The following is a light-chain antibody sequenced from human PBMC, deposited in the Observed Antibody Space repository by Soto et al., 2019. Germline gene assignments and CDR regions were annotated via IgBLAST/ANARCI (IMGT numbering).Light chain of an antibody. CDR3: QQYDNVPIT. CDR2: DAS. Sequence: DIQMTQSPSSLSASVGDRVTITCQASQDISNYVNWYQLKPGKAPKLLIYDASNFKRGVPSRFSGSGSGTDFTFTISSLQPEDIATYYCQQYDNVPITFGQGTRLEIK. V-gene: IGKV1-33*01. CDR1: QDISNY. J-gene: IGKJ5*01.